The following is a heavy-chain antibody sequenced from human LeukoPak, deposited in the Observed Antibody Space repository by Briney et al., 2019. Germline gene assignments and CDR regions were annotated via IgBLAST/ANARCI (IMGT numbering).Heavy chain of an antibody. CDR3: ARDLVLAGGSYPDH. CDR2: IYYSGST. V-gene: IGHV4-61*01. CDR1: GGSVSSGSYY. Sequence: TSETLSLTCTVSGGSVSSGSYYWSWIRQPPGKGLEWIGYIYYSGSTTYNPSLKSRVTISVDTSKNQFSLKLSSATAADTAVYYCARDLVLAGGSYPDHWGQGTLVTVSS. J-gene: IGHJ4*02. D-gene: IGHD1-26*01.